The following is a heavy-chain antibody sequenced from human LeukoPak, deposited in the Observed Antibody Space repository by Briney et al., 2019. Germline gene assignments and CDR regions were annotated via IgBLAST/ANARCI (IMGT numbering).Heavy chain of an antibody. CDR2: ICHSGST. V-gene: IGHV4-38-2*02. D-gene: IGHD2-2*03. CDR1: GYSISSGYY. Sequence: SETLSLTCTVSGYSISSGYYWGWIRQPPGKGLEWIGSICHSGSTYYNPSLKSRVTISVDTSKNQFSLKLSSVTAADTAVYYCARASRDGYCSSTSCFDYYYYYMDVWGKGTTVTISS. CDR3: ARASRDGYCSSTSCFDYYYYYMDV. J-gene: IGHJ6*03.